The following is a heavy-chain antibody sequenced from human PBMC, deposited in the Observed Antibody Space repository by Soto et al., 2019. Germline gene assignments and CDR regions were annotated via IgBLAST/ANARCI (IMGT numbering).Heavy chain of an antibody. CDR1: GYSFTDYH. D-gene: IGHD2-8*01. J-gene: IGHJ6*02. CDR2: INPKSGGT. CDR3: ARGDSTDCSNGVCSFFYNHDMDV. Sequence: GASVKVSCKASGYSFTDYHMHWVRQAPGQGLEWLGRINPKSGGTSTAQKFQGWVTVTTDTSISTASMELTRLTSDDTAIYYCARGDSTDCSNGVCSFFYNHDMDVWGQGTTVTVSS. V-gene: IGHV1-2*04.